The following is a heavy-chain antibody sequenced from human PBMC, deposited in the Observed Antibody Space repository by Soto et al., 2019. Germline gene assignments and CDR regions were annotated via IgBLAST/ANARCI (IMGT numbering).Heavy chain of an antibody. CDR2: IHNRGN. D-gene: IGHD3-10*01. Sequence: QVQLQESGPGLVKPSQTLSLTCAVSGGSISSGGFYWSWVRQHPGKGLEWIGHIHNRGNKYNPSXKSRVDIAIGTSKNQFSLKLHSVTAADTAVYYCARGVFYYGSGSSELRYYFDYWGQGTLVTVSS. J-gene: IGHJ4*02. CDR3: ARGVFYYGSGSSELRYYFDY. V-gene: IGHV4-31*11. CDR1: GGSISSGGFY.